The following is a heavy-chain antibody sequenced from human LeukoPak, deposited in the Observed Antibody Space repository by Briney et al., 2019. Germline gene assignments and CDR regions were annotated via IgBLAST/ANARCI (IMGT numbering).Heavy chain of an antibody. D-gene: IGHD2-2*01. J-gene: IGHJ3*02. CDR1: GFTFSSYS. CDR2: ISSSSSTI. V-gene: IGHV3-48*01. CDR3: ARGLVPAAKDAWFAFDI. Sequence: GGSLRLSCAASGFTFSSYSMNWVRQAPGKGLEWVSYISSSSSTIYYADSVKGRFTISRDNAKNSLYLQMNSLRAEDTAVYYCARGLVPAAKDAWFAFDIWGQGTRVTVSS.